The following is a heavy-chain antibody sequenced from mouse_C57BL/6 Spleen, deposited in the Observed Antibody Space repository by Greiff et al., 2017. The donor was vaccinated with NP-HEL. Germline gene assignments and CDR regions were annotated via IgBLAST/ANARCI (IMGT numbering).Heavy chain of an antibody. CDR2: IWSGGST. Sequence: VQRVESGPGLVQPSQSLSITCTVSGFSLTSYGVHWVRQSPGKGLEWLGVIWSGGSTDYNAAFISRLSISKDNSKSQVFFKMNSLQADDTAIYYCARKGELGHYFDVWGTGTTVTVSS. CDR1: GFSLTSYG. D-gene: IGHD4-1*01. J-gene: IGHJ1*03. V-gene: IGHV2-2*01. CDR3: ARKGELGHYFDV.